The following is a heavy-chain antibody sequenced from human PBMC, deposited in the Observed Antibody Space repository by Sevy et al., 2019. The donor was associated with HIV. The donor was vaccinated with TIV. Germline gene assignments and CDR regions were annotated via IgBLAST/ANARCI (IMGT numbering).Heavy chain of an antibody. V-gene: IGHV1-69*10. Sequence: ASVKVSCKASGGTFSSYAINWVRQAPGQGLEWMGGIIPLLGITDYAQKFQGRVTITADKSTSTAYMELSSLRSEDTAVYYCARAEYSSGWRDDYSYHYMDVWGKGTTVTVSS. CDR3: ARAEYSSGWRDDYSYHYMDV. CDR2: IIPLLGIT. J-gene: IGHJ6*03. D-gene: IGHD6-19*01. CDR1: GGTFSSYA.